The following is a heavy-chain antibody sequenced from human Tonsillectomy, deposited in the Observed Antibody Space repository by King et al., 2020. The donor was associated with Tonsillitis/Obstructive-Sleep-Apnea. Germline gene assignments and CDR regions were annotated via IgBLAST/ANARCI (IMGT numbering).Heavy chain of an antibody. Sequence: GQLQESGPGLVKPSETLSLTCTVSGGSISSYYWSWIRQPPGKGLEWIGYIYYSESTNYNPSLKSRVTISVDTSKNQFPLKLSSVTAADTAVYYCARETICSGGSCDSLGWFDPGGQGTLVTVSS. J-gene: IGHJ5*02. CDR2: IYYSEST. D-gene: IGHD2-15*01. V-gene: IGHV4-59*01. CDR3: ARETICSGGSCDSLGWFDP. CDR1: GGSISSYY.